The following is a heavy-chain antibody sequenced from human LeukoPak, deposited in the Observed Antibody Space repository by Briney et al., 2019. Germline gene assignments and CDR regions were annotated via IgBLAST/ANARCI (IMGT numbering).Heavy chain of an antibody. D-gene: IGHD2-15*01. Sequence: GGSLRLSCAASGFTFSSYWMSWVRQAPGKGLEWVARIKEDGSEKYYVDSVKGRFTISRDNVKNSLHLQMNSLRAEDTAVYYCARGGYQYGNYWGQGTLVTVSS. CDR1: GFTFSSYW. J-gene: IGHJ4*02. CDR3: ARGGYQYGNY. CDR2: IKEDGSEK. V-gene: IGHV3-7*03.